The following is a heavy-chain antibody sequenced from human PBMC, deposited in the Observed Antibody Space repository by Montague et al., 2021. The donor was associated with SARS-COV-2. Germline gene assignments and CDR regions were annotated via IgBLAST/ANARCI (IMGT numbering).Heavy chain of an antibody. D-gene: IGHD2-2*01. Sequence: SETLSLTCTVSGGSISSSSYYWGWIRQPPGKGLEWIGSIYYSGSTYYXPSLKGRVTISVDTSKNQFSLKLSSVTAADTAVYYCASALGYCSSTSCYSVYGMDGWGQGTTVTVSS. CDR1: GGSISSSSYY. CDR3: ASALGYCSSTSCYSVYGMDG. CDR2: IYYSGST. J-gene: IGHJ6*02. V-gene: IGHV4-39*01.